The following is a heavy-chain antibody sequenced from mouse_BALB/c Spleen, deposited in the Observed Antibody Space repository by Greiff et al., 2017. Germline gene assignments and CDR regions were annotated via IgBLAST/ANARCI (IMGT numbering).Heavy chain of an antibody. J-gene: IGHJ4*01. CDR2: INPSTGYT. CDR3: ARRPPYAMDY. Sequence: QVQLQQSGAELAKPGASVKMSCKASGYTFTSYWMHWVKQRPGQGLEWIGYINPSTGYTEYNQKFKDKATLTADKSSSTAYMQLSSLTSEDSAVYYCARRPPYAMDYWGQGTSVTVSS. CDR1: GYTFTSYW. V-gene: IGHV1-7*01. D-gene: IGHD6-1*01.